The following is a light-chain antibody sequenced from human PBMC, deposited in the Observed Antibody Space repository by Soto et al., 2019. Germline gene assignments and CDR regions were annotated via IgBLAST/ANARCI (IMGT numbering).Light chain of an antibody. Sequence: QSVLTQPPSVSGAPGQRVTISCTGSSSNIGAGYDVHWYQQPPGTAPKLLIYGNSNRPSGVPDRFSGSKSGTSASLAITGLRAEDEADYYCQSYDSSLSGAVFGGGTKLTVL. CDR1: SSNIGAGYD. CDR2: GNS. J-gene: IGLJ3*02. V-gene: IGLV1-40*01. CDR3: QSYDSSLSGAV.